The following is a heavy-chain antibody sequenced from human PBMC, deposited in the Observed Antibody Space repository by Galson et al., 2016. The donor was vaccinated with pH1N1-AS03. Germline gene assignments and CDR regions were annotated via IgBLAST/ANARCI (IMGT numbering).Heavy chain of an antibody. CDR1: GYTFTNYY. Sequence: SVKVSCKASGYTFTNYYMHWVRQAPGQGLEWMGIISPSGDNTTYAQKFQGRVTMTRDTSTSTVYMELSSLRSEDTAVYYCARGAFVYVWGSYPLDYWGQGTLVTVSS. D-gene: IGHD3-16*02. J-gene: IGHJ4*02. CDR2: ISPSGDNT. V-gene: IGHV1-46*01. CDR3: ARGAFVYVWGSYPLDY.